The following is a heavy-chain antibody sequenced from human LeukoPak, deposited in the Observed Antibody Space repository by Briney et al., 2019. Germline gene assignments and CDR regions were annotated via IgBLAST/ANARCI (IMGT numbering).Heavy chain of an antibody. J-gene: IGHJ4*02. CDR2: IYYSGST. Sequence: SETLSLTCTVPGDSISSGSYYWSWIRQPPGKGLEWIWYIYYSGSTYYNPTLKSRVTISVDTSKNQFSLKLTSVTAADTAVYYCARGGYLYSSSWYVSYWGQGTLVTVSS. CDR3: ARGGYLYSSSWYVSY. V-gene: IGHV4-61*01. CDR1: GDSISSGSYY. D-gene: IGHD6-13*01.